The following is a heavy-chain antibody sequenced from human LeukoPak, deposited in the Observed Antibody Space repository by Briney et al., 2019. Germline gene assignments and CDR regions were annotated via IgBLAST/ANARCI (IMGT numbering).Heavy chain of an antibody. J-gene: IGHJ3*02. CDR1: GYSISSGYY. CDR2: IYHSGST. Sequence: SETLSLTCAVSGYSISSGYYWGWIRQPPGKGLEWIGSIYHSGSTYYNPSLKSRVTISVDTSKNQFSLKLSSVTAADTAVYYCARLDLMXAFDXXGQGTMVTVSX. D-gene: IGHD3-3*01. CDR3: ARLDLMXAFDX. V-gene: IGHV4-38-2*01.